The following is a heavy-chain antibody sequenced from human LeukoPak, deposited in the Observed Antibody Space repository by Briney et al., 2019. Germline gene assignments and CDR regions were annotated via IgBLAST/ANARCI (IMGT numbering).Heavy chain of an antibody. J-gene: IGHJ4*02. CDR1: GFTFSRYW. D-gene: IGHD3-9*01. CDR3: AKCPSGVLRYFAPIDY. CDR2: IKQDGSEE. Sequence: PGGSLRLSCAASGFTFSRYWMSWVRQAPGKGLEWVANIKQDGSEEYYVDSVKGRFTISRDNAKNSLYLQMNSLRAEDTAVYYCAKCPSGVLRYFAPIDYWGQGTLVTVSS. V-gene: IGHV3-7*02.